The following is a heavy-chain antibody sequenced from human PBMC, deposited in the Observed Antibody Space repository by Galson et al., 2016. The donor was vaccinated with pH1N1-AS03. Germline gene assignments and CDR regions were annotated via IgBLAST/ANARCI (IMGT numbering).Heavy chain of an antibody. CDR2: IFYSGST. CDR1: GGSVSSSSYS. CDR3: ARTGFYDILTGSVPPFDF. V-gene: IGHV4-61*01. Sequence: LSLTCTVSGGSVSSSSYSWSWIRQPPGRGLEWIGYIFYSGSTNYNPSLKSRVIISVDRSKSQYSLKLSSVTAADTAVYYCARTGFYDILTGSVPPFDFWGQGILVTVSS. J-gene: IGHJ4*02. D-gene: IGHD3-9*01.